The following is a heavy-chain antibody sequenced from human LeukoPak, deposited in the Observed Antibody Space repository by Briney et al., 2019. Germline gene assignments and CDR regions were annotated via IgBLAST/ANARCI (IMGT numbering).Heavy chain of an antibody. CDR1: GLTFSNYA. CDR3: AKETAVVGWYNGMDV. Sequence: GGSLRLSCAASGLTFSNYAMSWVRQAPGKGLEWVSAISGSGGSTYYADSVKGRFTISRDNSKNALYLQMNSLRDEDTAVYHCAKETAVVGWYNGMDVWGQCTTVTVSS. V-gene: IGHV3-23*01. J-gene: IGHJ6*02. D-gene: IGHD6-19*01. CDR2: ISGSGGST.